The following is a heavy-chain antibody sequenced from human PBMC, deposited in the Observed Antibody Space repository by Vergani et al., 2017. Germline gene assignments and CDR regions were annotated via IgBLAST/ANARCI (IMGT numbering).Heavy chain of an antibody. D-gene: IGHD1-1*01. CDR1: GFTFSSYE. Sequence: EVQLVESGGGLVQPGGSLRLSCAASGFTFSSYEMNWVRQAPGKGLEWVSYISSSGSTIYYADFVKGRFTISRDNAKNSLYLQMNSLRAEDTAVYYCAKVVHGPQSYFDYWGQGTLVTVSS. CDR3: AKVVHGPQSYFDY. J-gene: IGHJ4*02. V-gene: IGHV3-48*03. CDR2: ISSSGSTI.